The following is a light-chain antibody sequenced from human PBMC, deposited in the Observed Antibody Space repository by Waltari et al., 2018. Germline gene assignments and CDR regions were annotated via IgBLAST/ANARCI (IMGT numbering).Light chain of an antibody. CDR3: TSYTSSGIWV. Sequence: QSALPQPASVSGSPGPSITMSCTGTSSDVGGYNYRPWYQQHPGKTPTLMIYDVNYRPSGVSNRFSGSKSGNSASLTISELQAEDEADYYCTSYTSSGIWVFGGGTKLAVL. V-gene: IGLV2-14*03. J-gene: IGLJ3*02. CDR1: SSDVGGYNY. CDR2: DVN.